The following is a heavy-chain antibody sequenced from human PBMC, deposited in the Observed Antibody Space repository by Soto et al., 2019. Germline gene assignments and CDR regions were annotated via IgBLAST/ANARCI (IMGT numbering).Heavy chain of an antibody. D-gene: IGHD3-22*01. J-gene: IGHJ4*02. CDR2: ISYGGGTT. Sequence: EVQLLETGGGLVQPGGSLRLSCAASEFTFSNYAMSWGRQAPGKGLEWVSAISYGGGTTYYADSVKGRFTISRDNSKNTLYLQMNSLRAEDTAVYYCAKNPGYYYDSTGYHFDYWGQGTLVTVSS. CDR1: EFTFSNYA. V-gene: IGHV3-23*01. CDR3: AKNPGYYYDSTGYHFDY.